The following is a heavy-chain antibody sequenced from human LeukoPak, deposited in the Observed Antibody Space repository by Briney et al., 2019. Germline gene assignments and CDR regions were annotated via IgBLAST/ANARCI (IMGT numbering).Heavy chain of an antibody. J-gene: IGHJ5*02. D-gene: IGHD3-10*01. Sequence: GGSLRLSCAASGFTFSRYWMHWVRQAPGKGLVWVSRISPDGSRTTYADSVKGRFTISRDNAKNTMYLQMNSLRAEDTAVYYCARVALGSYNWFDPWGQGTLVTVSS. CDR2: ISPDGSRT. CDR1: GFTFSRYW. V-gene: IGHV3-74*01. CDR3: ARVALGSYNWFDP.